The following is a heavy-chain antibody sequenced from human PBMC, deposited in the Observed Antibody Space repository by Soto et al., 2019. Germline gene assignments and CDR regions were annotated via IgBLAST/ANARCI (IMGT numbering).Heavy chain of an antibody. D-gene: IGHD4-17*01. CDR2: IIPILGIA. V-gene: IGHV1-69*02. CDR3: ARLTTVVTPGIDY. CDR1: GGTFSSYT. J-gene: IGHJ4*02. Sequence: QVQLVQSGAEVKKPGSSVKVSCKASGGTFSSYTISWVRQAPGQGLEWMGRIIPILGIANYAQKFQDRVTITADKSTSTAYMELSSLRSEDTAVYYCARLTTVVTPGIDYWGQGTLVTVSS.